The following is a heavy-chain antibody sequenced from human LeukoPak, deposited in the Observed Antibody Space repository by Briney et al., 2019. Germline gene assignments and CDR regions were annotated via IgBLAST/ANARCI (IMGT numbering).Heavy chain of an antibody. J-gene: IGHJ4*02. V-gene: IGHV1-69*04. CDR1: GGIFSSYA. Sequence: SVKVSCKASGGIFSSYAISRVRQAPGQGLEWMGRIIPILGIANYAQKFQGRVTITADKSTSTAYMDLSSLRSEDTAVYYCARDLPPYYFDYWGQGTLVTVSS. CDR2: IIPILGIA. CDR3: ARDLPPYYFDY.